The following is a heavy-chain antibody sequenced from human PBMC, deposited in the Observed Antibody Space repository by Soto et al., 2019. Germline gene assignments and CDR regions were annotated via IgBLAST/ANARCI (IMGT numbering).Heavy chain of an antibody. Sequence: PGESLKISCAASGFTFSSYAMHWVRQAPGKGLEWVAVISYDGSNKYYADSVKGRFTISRDNSKNTLYLQMNSLRAEDTAVDYCARVRWRRVGATTPLLYGMDVWGQGTTVTVSS. J-gene: IGHJ6*02. CDR3: ARVRWRRVGATTPLLYGMDV. CDR2: ISYDGSNK. V-gene: IGHV3-30-3*01. CDR1: GFTFSSYA. D-gene: IGHD1-26*01.